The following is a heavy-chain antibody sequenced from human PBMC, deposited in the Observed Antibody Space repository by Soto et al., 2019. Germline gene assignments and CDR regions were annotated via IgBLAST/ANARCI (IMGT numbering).Heavy chain of an antibody. J-gene: IGHJ6*02. V-gene: IGHV4-39*01. D-gene: IGHD2-15*01. CDR1: GGSISSSSYY. Sequence: SETLSLTCTVSGGSISSSSYYWGWIRQPPGKGLEWIGSIYYSGSTYYNPSLKSRVTISVDTSKNQFSLKLSSVTAADTAVYYCARHRDCSGGSCYSYYYYYYGMDVWGQGTTVTVS. CDR2: IYYSGST. CDR3: ARHRDCSGGSCYSYYYYYYGMDV.